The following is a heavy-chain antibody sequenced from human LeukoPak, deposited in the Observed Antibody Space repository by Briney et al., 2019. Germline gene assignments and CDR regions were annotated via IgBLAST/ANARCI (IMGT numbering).Heavy chain of an antibody. D-gene: IGHD3-10*01. V-gene: IGHV3-21*01. J-gene: IGHJ4*02. CDR2: ISSSSSYI. Sequence: GGSLRLSCAASGFTFSSYSMNWVRQAPGKGLEWVSSISSSSSYIYYADSVKGRFTISRDNAKNSLYLQMNSLRAEDTAVYYCARDPLEGSEKASFDYWGQGTLVTVSS. CDR3: ARDPLEGSEKASFDY. CDR1: GFTFSSYS.